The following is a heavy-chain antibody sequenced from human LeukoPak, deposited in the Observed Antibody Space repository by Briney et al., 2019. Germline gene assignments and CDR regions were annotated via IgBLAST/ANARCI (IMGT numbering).Heavy chain of an antibody. D-gene: IGHD6-13*01. CDR2: IATSDAYT. CDR1: GFTFSAYA. CDR3: AKALRQQPRAYDY. Sequence: GGSLRLSCAASGFTFSAYAMTWVRQGPGTGLECVSIIATSDAYTYYADSVLGRFTISRDNSKNTLYLQMDSLRAEDTAIYYCAKALRQQPRAYDYWGQGTLVTVSS. J-gene: IGHJ4*02. V-gene: IGHV3-23*01.